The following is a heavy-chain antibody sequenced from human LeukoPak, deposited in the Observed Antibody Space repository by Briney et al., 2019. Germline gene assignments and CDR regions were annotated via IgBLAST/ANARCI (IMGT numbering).Heavy chain of an antibody. V-gene: IGHV1-24*01. Sequence: GASVKVSCKVSGYNLSELSTHWVRQAPGQGLEWMGGFDPGDDETIYAQKFQGRVTMTEDTSTDTAYLELSSLRSEDTAVYFCATEKDLLLDSWGQGTPVTVSS. CDR3: ATEKDLLLDS. CDR2: FDPGDDET. D-gene: IGHD1-26*01. J-gene: IGHJ5*01. CDR1: GYNLSELS.